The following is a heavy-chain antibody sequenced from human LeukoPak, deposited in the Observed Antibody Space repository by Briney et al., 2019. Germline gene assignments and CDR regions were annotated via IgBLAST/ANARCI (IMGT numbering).Heavy chain of an antibody. Sequence: GGSLRLPCAASGFTVSSNYMSWVRQAPGKGLEWVSVIYSGGSTYYADSVKGRSTISRDNSKNTLYLQMNSLRAEDTAVYYCARTHSGSYYFDAFDIWGQGTMVTVSS. CDR3: ARTHSGSYYFDAFDI. CDR1: GFTVSSNY. J-gene: IGHJ3*02. D-gene: IGHD1-26*01. V-gene: IGHV3-66*01. CDR2: IYSGGST.